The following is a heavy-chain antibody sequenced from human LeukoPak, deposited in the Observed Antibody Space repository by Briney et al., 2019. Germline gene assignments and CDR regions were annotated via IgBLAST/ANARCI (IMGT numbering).Heavy chain of an antibody. V-gene: IGHV3-7*01. CDR3: AREGMATTGHYYYGMDV. D-gene: IGHD5-24*01. Sequence: GGSLRLSCAASGFTFSNYYMTWVRLPPGKGLEWVANIKPDGSEKWYVDSVKGRFTISRDNAKNSLYLQMNSLRDEDTAVYYCAREGMATTGHYYYGMDVWGQGTTVTVSS. CDR2: IKPDGSEK. J-gene: IGHJ6*02. CDR1: GFTFSNYY.